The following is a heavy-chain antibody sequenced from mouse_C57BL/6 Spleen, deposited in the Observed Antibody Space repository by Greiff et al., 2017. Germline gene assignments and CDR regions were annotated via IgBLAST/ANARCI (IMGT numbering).Heavy chain of an antibody. V-gene: IGHV5-6*01. CDR3: ARHNYNGSSGKYARED. CDR1: GFTFSSYG. D-gene: IGHD1-1*01. CDR2: ISSGGSYT. Sequence: EVQLVESGGDLVKPGGSLKLSCAASGFTFSSYGMSWVRQTPDKRLEWVATISSGGSYTYYPDRVKGRFTISSDNAKTTLYLQMSSLKSEDTAMYYWARHNYNGSSGKYAREDRGQETSGTVSS. J-gene: IGHJ4*01.